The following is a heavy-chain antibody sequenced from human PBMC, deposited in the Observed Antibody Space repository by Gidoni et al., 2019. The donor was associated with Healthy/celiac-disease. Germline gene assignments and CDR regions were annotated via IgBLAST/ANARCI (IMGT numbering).Heavy chain of an antibody. CDR3: ARDLLTAVAGTDY. J-gene: IGHJ4*02. CDR1: GFTFSSYS. Sequence: EVQLVESGGGLGKPGGSLRLSCAASGFTFSSYSMNWVRQAPGKGLGWVSSISSSSSYIYYADSVKGRFTISSDNAQNSLYLQMISLRAEDTAVYYCARDLLTAVAGTDYWGQGTLVTVSS. D-gene: IGHD6-19*01. CDR2: ISSSSSYI. V-gene: IGHV3-21*01.